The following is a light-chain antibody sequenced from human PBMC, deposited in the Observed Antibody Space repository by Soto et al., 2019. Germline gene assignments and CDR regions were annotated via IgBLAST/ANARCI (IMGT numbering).Light chain of an antibody. V-gene: IGKV3-20*01. CDR1: QSVAKNY. CDR3: LQYASEPLT. J-gene: IGKJ4*01. CDR2: GAS. Sequence: ETVLTQSPGTLSWSPGERATLSCRASQSVAKNYLAWYQHKPGQGPRLLISGASSRATGIPDRFSGSGSGTDFTLTISRLQPEDFAVYYCLQYASEPLTFGGGTKAEI.